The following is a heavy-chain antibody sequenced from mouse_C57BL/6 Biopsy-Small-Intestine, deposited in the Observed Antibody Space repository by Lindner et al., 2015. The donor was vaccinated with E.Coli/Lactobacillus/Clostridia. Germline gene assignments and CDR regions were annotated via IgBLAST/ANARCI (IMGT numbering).Heavy chain of an antibody. CDR2: IDANSGGI. CDR3: ATWAGYRGWTYYRNWHPPFDF. V-gene: IGHV1-34*01. CDR1: GHTFTDYY. J-gene: IGHJ4*01. Sequence: SVKVSCKASGHTFTDYYIHWVRQAPGQGLEWMGWIDANSGGINYAQKFQGRVTMTRDTSISTAYMELRWLRSDDTAVYYCATWAGYRGWTYYRNWHPPFDFWGQGTLVSVSS. D-gene: IGHD2-14*01.